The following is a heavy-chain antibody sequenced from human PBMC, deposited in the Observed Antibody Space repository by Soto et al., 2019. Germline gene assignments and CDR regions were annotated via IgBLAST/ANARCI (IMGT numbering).Heavy chain of an antibody. D-gene: IGHD5-18*01. CDR3: GRGRRGYSYGWNFAY. J-gene: IGHJ4*02. CDR1: GCSIRSSIYY. Sequence: QLQLQESGPGLVEPSETLSLTCTVSGCSIRSSIYYWGWIRHPPGQGLQWTGSIYYSGSTYYNPSHNSRVTISVDTSKNQAPMKLGSVTSAATGVYYCGRGRRGYSYGWNFAYWGKGNLVNVAS. V-gene: IGHV4-39*01. CDR2: IYYSGST.